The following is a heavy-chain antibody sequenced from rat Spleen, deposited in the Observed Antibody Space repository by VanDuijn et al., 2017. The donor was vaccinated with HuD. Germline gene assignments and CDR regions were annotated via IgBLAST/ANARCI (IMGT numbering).Heavy chain of an antibody. J-gene: IGHJ4*01. CDR1: GFTFNNFD. V-gene: IGHV5-25*01. Sequence: EVQLVGSGGDLVQPGRSLKLSCAASGFTFNNFDMAWVRQTPTKGLEWVASISPSGSNTYYRDSVKGRFTISRDNAKSTLYLQMNSLRSEDTATYYCARGYVMDAWGQGASVTVSS. CDR2: ISPSGSNT. CDR3: ARGYVMDA.